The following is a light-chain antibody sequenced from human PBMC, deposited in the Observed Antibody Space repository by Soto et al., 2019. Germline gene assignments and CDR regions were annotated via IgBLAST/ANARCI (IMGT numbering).Light chain of an antibody. Sequence: DIQMTQSPSSLSASVGDIVTISCRASQSIDTYLNWYQRKPGKAPNVMIYAASTLQSGVPTRFSGSGSGTDFTLTISSLQPEDFATYYCQQSYSVPRTLGLGTKVDI. CDR1: QSIDTY. V-gene: IGKV1-39*01. CDR3: QQSYSVPRT. CDR2: AAS. J-gene: IGKJ1*01.